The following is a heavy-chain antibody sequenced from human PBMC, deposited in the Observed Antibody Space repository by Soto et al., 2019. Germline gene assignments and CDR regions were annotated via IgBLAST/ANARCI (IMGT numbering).Heavy chain of an antibody. CDR2: ISGSGGST. CDR1: GFTFSSYA. CDR3: AKHSRKGIVVVPAAIVTHFDY. J-gene: IGHJ4*02. D-gene: IGHD2-2*01. V-gene: IGHV3-23*01. Sequence: GGSLRFSCAASGFTFSSYAMSWVRQAPGKGLEWVSAISGSGGSTYYADSVKGRFTISRDNSKNTLYLQMNSLRAEDTAVYYCAKHSRKGIVVVPAAIVTHFDYWGQGTLVTVSS.